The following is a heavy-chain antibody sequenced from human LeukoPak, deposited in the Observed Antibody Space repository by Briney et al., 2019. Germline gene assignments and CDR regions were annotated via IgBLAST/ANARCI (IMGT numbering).Heavy chain of an antibody. CDR3: TNYDSSRPAFQH. V-gene: IGHV3-73*01. D-gene: IGHD3-22*01. J-gene: IGHJ1*01. CDR1: GFTCSGSA. CDR2: IRNKANNYAT. Sequence: GGSLRLSCAASGFTCSGSAMHWVRQASGKGLEWVGRIRNKANNYATSYAASVTGRFTISRDDSKNTAYLQMNSLQTEDTAVYYCTNYDSSRPAFQHWGQGTLVTVSS.